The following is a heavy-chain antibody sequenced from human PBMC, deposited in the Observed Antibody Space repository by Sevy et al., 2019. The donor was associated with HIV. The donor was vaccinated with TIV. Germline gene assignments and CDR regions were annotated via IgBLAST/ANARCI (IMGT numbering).Heavy chain of an antibody. D-gene: IGHD2-2*02. CDR3: ARRSLRLGYCSRTSCYSSMDV. Sequence: ASVKVSCKTSGGTFSSDAFTWVRQAPGQGLEWMGGIIPLFDTVDYVQKFQGRVTITTDESRSTAYMELRSLRSEDTAVHFCARRSLRLGYCSRTSCYSSMDVWGQGTTVTVSS. CDR1: GGTFSSDA. CDR2: IIPLFDTV. V-gene: IGHV1-69*05. J-gene: IGHJ6*02.